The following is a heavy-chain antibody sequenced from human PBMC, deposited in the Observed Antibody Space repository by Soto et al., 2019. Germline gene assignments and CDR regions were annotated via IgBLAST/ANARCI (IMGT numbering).Heavy chain of an antibody. V-gene: IGHV4-31*03. D-gene: IGHD3-22*01. CDR1: GGSISSGGYY. CDR3: AICPFPDYDSSGYYRDFYYFDY. CDR2: IYYSGST. J-gene: IGHJ4*02. Sequence: SETLSLTCTVSGGSISSGGYYWSWIRQHPGKGLEWIGYIYYSGSTYYNQSLKSRVTISVDTSKNQFSLKLSSVTAADTAVFYCAICPFPDYDSSGYYRDFYYFDYWGQGTLVTVSS.